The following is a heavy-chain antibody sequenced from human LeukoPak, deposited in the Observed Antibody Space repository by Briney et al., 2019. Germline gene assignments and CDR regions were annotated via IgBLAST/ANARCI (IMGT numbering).Heavy chain of an antibody. CDR3: ARVGQPGDNWFDP. D-gene: IGHD3-10*01. CDR1: GGSISSYY. V-gene: IGHV4-4*07. Sequence: SETLSLTCTVSGGSISSYYWNWIRQPAGKGLEWIGRIHTSGSTNYNPSLKSRVTMSVDTSKNKFSLKLSSVTAADTAVYYCARVGQPGDNWFDPWGQGTLVTVSS. J-gene: IGHJ5*02. CDR2: IHTSGST.